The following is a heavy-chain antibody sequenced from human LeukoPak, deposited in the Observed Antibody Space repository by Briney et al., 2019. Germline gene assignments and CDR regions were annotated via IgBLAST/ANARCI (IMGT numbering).Heavy chain of an antibody. CDR1: GFTFSRYW. Sequence: SGGSLRLSCAASGFTFSRYWMTWVRQAPGKGLEWVASINEDGSGKHYVDSVKGRFTISRDNAQKSVYLEMNSLRAEDTAVYYCARAVTSTEGYWGQGTLVTVSS. J-gene: IGHJ4*02. CDR3: ARAVTSTEGY. V-gene: IGHV3-7*03. D-gene: IGHD4-17*01. CDR2: INEDGSGK.